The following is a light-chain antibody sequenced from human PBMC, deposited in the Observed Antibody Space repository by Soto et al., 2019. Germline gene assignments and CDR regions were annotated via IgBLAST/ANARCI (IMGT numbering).Light chain of an antibody. CDR1: QSISGW. Sequence: DIQMTQFPSTLSASVGDRVTITCRASQSISGWLAWYQQKPGNAPNLLIYKASTLQSGVPSRFSGSGSGTEFTLSISSLQPDDFATYYCQQYNSYSFTFGGGTKVEIK. CDR3: QQYNSYSFT. J-gene: IGKJ4*01. CDR2: KAS. V-gene: IGKV1-5*03.